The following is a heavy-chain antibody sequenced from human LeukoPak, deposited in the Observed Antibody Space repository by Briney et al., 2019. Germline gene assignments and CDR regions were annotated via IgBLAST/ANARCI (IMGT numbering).Heavy chain of an antibody. Sequence: ASVTVSCKASGYTFTGYYMHWVRQAPGQGLEWMGWINPNSGGTNYAQKFQDRVTMTRDTSISTAYMELSRLRSDDTAVYYCARAAVTVTTFWFDPWGQGTLVTVSS. V-gene: IGHV1-2*02. CDR2: INPNSGGT. CDR3: ARAAVTVTTFWFDP. J-gene: IGHJ5*02. D-gene: IGHD4-17*01. CDR1: GYTFTGYY.